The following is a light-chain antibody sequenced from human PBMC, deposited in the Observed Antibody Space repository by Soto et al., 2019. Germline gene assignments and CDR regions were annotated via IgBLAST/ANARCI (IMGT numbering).Light chain of an antibody. J-gene: IGLJ1*01. Sequence: QSVLTQPASVSGSPGQSITISCTGTSSDDGGYNYVSWYQQHPGKAPKLMIYEVNNRPSGVSNRFSGSKSGSTASLTISGLQAEDEADYYCSSYTSSSTLGVFGTGTKLTVL. V-gene: IGLV2-14*01. CDR3: SSYTSSSTLGV. CDR1: SSDDGGYNY. CDR2: EVN.